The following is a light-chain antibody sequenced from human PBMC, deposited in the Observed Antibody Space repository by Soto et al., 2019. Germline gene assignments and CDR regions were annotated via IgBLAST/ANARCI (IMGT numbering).Light chain of an antibody. Sequence: ANQLTQSPSSMSASVGDRVTITCRASQGISSALAWYQQKPGKAPKLLIYDASSLESGVPSRFSGSGSGTDFTLTISSLQPEDFATYYCQQFNSYPQNTFGGGTKVEIK. CDR2: DAS. CDR1: QGISSA. CDR3: QQFNSYPQNT. J-gene: IGKJ4*01. V-gene: IGKV1-13*02.